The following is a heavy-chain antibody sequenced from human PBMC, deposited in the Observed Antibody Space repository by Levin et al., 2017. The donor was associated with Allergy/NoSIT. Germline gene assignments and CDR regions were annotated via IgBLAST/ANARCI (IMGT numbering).Heavy chain of an antibody. CDR1: GYTFTSYD. CDR2: MNPNSGNT. V-gene: IGHV1-8*01. Sequence: GASVKVSCKASGYTFTSYDINWVRQATGQGLEWMGWMNPNSGNTGYAQKFQGRVTMTRNTSISTAYMELSSLRSEDTAVYYCARGTYYDFWSGHLTKPHYFDYWGQGTLVTVSS. CDR3: ARGTYYDFWSGHLTKPHYFDY. J-gene: IGHJ4*02. D-gene: IGHD3-3*01.